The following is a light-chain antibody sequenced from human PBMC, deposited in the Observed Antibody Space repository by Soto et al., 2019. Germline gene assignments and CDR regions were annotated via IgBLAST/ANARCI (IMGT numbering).Light chain of an antibody. CDR3: QQVSSYSIT. CDR2: AAS. CDR1: QGIRSY. J-gene: IGKJ5*01. V-gene: IGKV1-9*01. Sequence: VHLTQYHPFLSASVGDRVTITCRASQGIRSYLAWYQQKPGKAPKLLIYAASTLQSGVPSRFSGSGSGTEFTLTISSLQPEDFATYYCQQVSSYSITFGQGTLLEIK.